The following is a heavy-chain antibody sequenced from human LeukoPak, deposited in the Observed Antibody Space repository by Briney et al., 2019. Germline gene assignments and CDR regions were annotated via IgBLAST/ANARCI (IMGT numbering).Heavy chain of an antibody. CDR2: ISSGSSTI. D-gene: IGHD3-22*01. CDR1: GFTFSSYS. Sequence: GGSLRLSCAASGFTFSSYSMNWVRQAPGKGLEWVSYISSGSSTIYYADSVKGRFTISRDNAKNSLYLQMNSLRDEDTAVYYCAKGYYYYSSGYYRDLGFDYWGQGTLVTVSS. V-gene: IGHV3-48*02. CDR3: AKGYYYYSSGYYRDLGFDY. J-gene: IGHJ4*02.